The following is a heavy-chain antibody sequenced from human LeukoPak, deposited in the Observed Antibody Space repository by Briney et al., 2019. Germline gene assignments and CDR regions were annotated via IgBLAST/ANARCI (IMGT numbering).Heavy chain of an antibody. V-gene: IGHV3-74*01. CDR2: INSDGSST. CDR3: ATDVPAVTIFGY. D-gene: IGHD2-2*01. Sequence: PGGSLTLSCAASGFTFSTYWMHWVRQAPGTGLVWVSPINSDGSSTNYADSVKGRFTISRDNAKNTLYLRMNGLSAEDTAVDYCATDVPAVTIFGYWGQGTLVTVSS. CDR1: GFTFSTYW. J-gene: IGHJ4*02.